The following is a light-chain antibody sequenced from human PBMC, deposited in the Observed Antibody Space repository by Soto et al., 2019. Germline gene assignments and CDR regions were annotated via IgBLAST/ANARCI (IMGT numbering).Light chain of an antibody. V-gene: IGKV3-15*01. CDR1: QSVSSN. CDR3: QHYNNWPPRT. CDR2: GAS. Sequence: EIVMTQSPADLSVSPGERATLSCRASQSVSSNLAWYQQKPGQAPRLRIYGASTRASGIPARFSGSGSVTEFTLTISGRQSEDFAVYYCQHYNNWPPRTFGHGTKVDIK. J-gene: IGKJ1*01.